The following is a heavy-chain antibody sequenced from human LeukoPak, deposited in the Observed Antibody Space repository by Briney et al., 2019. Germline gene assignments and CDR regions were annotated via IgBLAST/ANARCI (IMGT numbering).Heavy chain of an antibody. CDR1: GGSISSSSYY. V-gene: IGHV4-39*07. CDR2: IYYTGTT. D-gene: IGHD6-19*01. CDR3: ARIKGSSSGWYYQFHGMDV. Sequence: SETLSLTCFVSGGSISSSSYYWGWIRQPPGKGLEWIGSIYYTGTTYYNPSLKSRVTISIENQFSLKLSSVTAADTAVYYCARIKGSSSGWYYQFHGMDVWGQGTTVTVSS. J-gene: IGHJ6*02.